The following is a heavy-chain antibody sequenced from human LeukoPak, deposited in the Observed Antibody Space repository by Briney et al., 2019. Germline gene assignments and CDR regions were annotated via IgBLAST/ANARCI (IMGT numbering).Heavy chain of an antibody. CDR2: INPNSGGT. CDR3: ARIPDYGDYPSYYYMDV. CDR1: GYTFTSYD. V-gene: IGHV1-2*02. Sequence: ASVKVSCKASGYTFTSYDINWVRQATGQGLEWMGWINPNSGGTNYAQKFQGRVTMTRDTSISTAYMELSRLRSDDTAVYYCARIPDYGDYPSYYYMDVWGKGTTVTVSS. D-gene: IGHD4-17*01. J-gene: IGHJ6*03.